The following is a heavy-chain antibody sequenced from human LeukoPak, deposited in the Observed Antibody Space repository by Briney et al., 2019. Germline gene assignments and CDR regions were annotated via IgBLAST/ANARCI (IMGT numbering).Heavy chain of an antibody. CDR3: ARGLAAAGNGDDAFDI. Sequence: EGSLRLSCAASGFTFSSYAMSWVRQAPGKGLEWVSAISGSGGSTYYADSVKGRFTISRDNSKNTLYLQMNSLRAEDTAVYYCARGLAAAGNGDDAFDIWGQGTMVTVSS. J-gene: IGHJ3*02. CDR1: GFTFSSYA. D-gene: IGHD6-13*01. CDR2: ISGSGGST. V-gene: IGHV3-23*01.